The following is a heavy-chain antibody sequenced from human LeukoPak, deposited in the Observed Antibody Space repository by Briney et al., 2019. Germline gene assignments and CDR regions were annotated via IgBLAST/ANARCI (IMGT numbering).Heavy chain of an antibody. J-gene: IGHJ6*03. Sequence: SETLSLTCTVSGGSISSYYWSWIRQPAGKGLEWIGRIYTSGSTNYNPSLKSRVTMSVDTSKNQFSLKLSSVTAADTAVYYCARDYYSDFCSGYYDYYYYMDVWGKGTTVTVSS. V-gene: IGHV4-4*07. CDR1: GGSISSYY. D-gene: IGHD3-3*01. CDR3: ARDYYSDFCSGYYDYYYYMDV. CDR2: IYTSGST.